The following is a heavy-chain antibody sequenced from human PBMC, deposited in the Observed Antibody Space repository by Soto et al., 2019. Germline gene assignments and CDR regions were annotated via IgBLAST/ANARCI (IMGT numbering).Heavy chain of an antibody. Sequence: GASVKVSCKASGYTFSIYDMHCVLQSPLQWLEWMGIINPSGGGTSFAQKFQGRVTMTSDTSTSTVYMELSSLRSEDTAVYYCARDRGFCSGGTCYMFDYWGQGTLVTVSS. J-gene: IGHJ4*02. CDR2: INPSGGGT. CDR3: ARDRGFCSGGTCYMFDY. CDR1: GYTFSIYD. D-gene: IGHD2-15*01. V-gene: IGHV1-46*01.